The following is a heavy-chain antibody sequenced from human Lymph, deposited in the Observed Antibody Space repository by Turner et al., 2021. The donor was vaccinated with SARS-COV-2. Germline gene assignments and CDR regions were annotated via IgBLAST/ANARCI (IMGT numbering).Heavy chain of an antibody. Sequence: EVQLVETGGGLMQPGGSLRLSCAASGIIVSRNYMNWVRQAPGKGLECVSVIYSGGTTYYADSVKGRFTISRDNSKNTLYLQMNSLRVEDTAVYYFARDLGTYGMDVWGQGTTVTVSS. CDR3: ARDLGTYGMDV. V-gene: IGHV3-53*02. D-gene: IGHD6-13*01. CDR2: IYSGGTT. CDR1: GIIVSRNY. J-gene: IGHJ6*02.